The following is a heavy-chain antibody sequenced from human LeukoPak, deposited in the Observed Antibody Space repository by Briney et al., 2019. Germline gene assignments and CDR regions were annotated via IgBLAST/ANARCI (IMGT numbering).Heavy chain of an antibody. CDR1: GGSISSSSYY. D-gene: IGHD3-22*01. J-gene: IGHJ4*02. Sequence: SETLSLTCTVSGGSISSSSYYWGWIRQPPGKGLEWIGSIYYSGSTYYNPSLKSRVTISVDTSKNQFSLKLSSVTAADTAVYYCARLENYYDSSGYYPHFDYWGQGTLVTVSP. V-gene: IGHV4-39*01. CDR2: IYYSGST. CDR3: ARLENYYDSSGYYPHFDY.